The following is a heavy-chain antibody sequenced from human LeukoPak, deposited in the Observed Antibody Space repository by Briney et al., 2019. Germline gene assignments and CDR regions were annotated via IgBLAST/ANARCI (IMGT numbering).Heavy chain of an antibody. Sequence: SGGSLRLSCAASGFTFSSYWMHWVRQAPGKGLVWVSRINSDGSSTSYADSVKGRFTISRDNAKNTLYLQMNSLRAEDTAVYYCARDPYYYDSSGYYGLLDYWGQGTLVTVSS. V-gene: IGHV3-74*01. CDR2: INSDGSST. CDR1: GFTFSSYW. CDR3: ARDPYYYDSSGYYGLLDY. J-gene: IGHJ4*02. D-gene: IGHD3-22*01.